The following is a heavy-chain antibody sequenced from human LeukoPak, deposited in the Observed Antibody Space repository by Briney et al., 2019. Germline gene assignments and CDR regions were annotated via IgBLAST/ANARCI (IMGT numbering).Heavy chain of an antibody. CDR3: ARGSYGDYGFKHWYFDL. V-gene: IGHV4-34*01. CDR1: GGSVSGYY. CDR2: INQSGSI. Sequence: LKPSETLSLTCAVYGGSVSGYYWNWIRQPPETGLEWIGEINQSGSINYNPSLKSRVTMSVDTSKNQFSLKLSSVTAADTAVYYCARGSYGDYGFKHWYFDLWGRGTLVTVSS. D-gene: IGHD4-17*01. J-gene: IGHJ2*01.